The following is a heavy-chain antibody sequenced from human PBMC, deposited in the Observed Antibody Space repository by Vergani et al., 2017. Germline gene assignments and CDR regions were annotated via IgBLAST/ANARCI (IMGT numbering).Heavy chain of an antibody. V-gene: IGHV4-31*03. CDR2: IYYNGST. D-gene: IGHD6-13*01. CDR1: GGSISSGGYY. J-gene: IGHJ4*02. CDR3: ARYRYIAADGIDY. Sequence: QVQLQESGPGLVKPSQTLSLTCTVSGGSISSGGYYWSWIRQPPGKGLEWIGYIYYNGSTYYNPPLKSRVTISVDTSKTQFSRKLGSVAAADTAVYYCARYRYIAADGIDYWGQGTLVTVSS.